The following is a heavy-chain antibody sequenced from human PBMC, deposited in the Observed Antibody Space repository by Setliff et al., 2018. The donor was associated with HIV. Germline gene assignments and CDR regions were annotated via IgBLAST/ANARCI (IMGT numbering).Heavy chain of an antibody. Sequence: VKVSCKASGYTFTTYDINWVRQATGQGLEWVGYINPNSGRTGYAQKFQGRVTMTWDTSISTVYMELSSLRSEDTAVYYCARELRRVDPWGQGTLVTVSS. D-gene: IGHD1-1*01. CDR3: ARELRRVDP. V-gene: IGHV1-8*02. J-gene: IGHJ5*02. CDR2: INPNSGRT. CDR1: GYTFTTYD.